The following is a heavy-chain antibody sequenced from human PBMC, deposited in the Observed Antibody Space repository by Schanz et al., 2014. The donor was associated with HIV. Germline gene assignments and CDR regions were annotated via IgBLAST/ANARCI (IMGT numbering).Heavy chain of an antibody. D-gene: IGHD6-13*01. V-gene: IGHV3-33*01. CDR1: GFTFSNYG. CDR2: IWYDGTNI. CDR3: AREYYSRNWNWFDP. Sequence: QVQLVESGGGVVQPGRSLRLSCAASGFTFSNYGMHWVRQAPGKGLEWVAVIWYDGTNIDYADSVKGRFTVSRDNSKNMLYLQMNSLRAEDTAVYYCAREYYSRNWNWFDPWGQGTLVTVSS. J-gene: IGHJ5*02.